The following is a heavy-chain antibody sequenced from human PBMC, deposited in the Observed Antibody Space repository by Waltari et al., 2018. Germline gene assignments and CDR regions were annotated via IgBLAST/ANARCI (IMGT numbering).Heavy chain of an antibody. D-gene: IGHD6-13*01. V-gene: IGHV1-69*08. CDR2: IIPIFGTA. CDR1: GGTFSSYA. Sequence: QVQLVQSGAEVNKPGSSVKVSCKASGGTFSSYAISWVRQAPGQGLEWMGRIIPIFGTANYAQKFQGRVTITADKSTSTAYMELSSLRSEDTAVYYCARGRAAAGDYWYFDLWGRGTLVTVSS. J-gene: IGHJ2*01. CDR3: ARGRAAAGDYWYFDL.